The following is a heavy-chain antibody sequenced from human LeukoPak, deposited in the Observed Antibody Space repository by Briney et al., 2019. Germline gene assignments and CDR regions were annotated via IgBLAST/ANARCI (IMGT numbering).Heavy chain of an antibody. Sequence: PGGSLRLSCAASGFTFSSYSMNWVRQAPGKGLEWVSSISSSSNYIYYADSVKGRFTISRDNAKNSLYLQMNSLRAEDTAVYYCARDLGRGVEMATIAQVSHDAFDIWGQGTMVTVSS. J-gene: IGHJ3*02. CDR1: GFTFSSYS. CDR2: ISSSSNYI. CDR3: ARDLGRGVEMATIAQVSHDAFDI. V-gene: IGHV3-21*01. D-gene: IGHD5-24*01.